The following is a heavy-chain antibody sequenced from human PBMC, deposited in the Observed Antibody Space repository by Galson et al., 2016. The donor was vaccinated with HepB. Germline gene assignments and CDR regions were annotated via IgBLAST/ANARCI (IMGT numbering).Heavy chain of an antibody. V-gene: IGHV3-53*01. CDR3: ARDRLVRNPYYYYYYGMDV. CDR1: GFTVSNNY. J-gene: IGHJ6*04. CDR2: IYNDGST. D-gene: IGHD6-6*01. Sequence: SLRLSCAASGFTVSNNYMTWVRQAPGEGLEWVSIIYNDGSTYYADSVKGRFTISRDSSKNTLYLQMNSLRAEDTAVYYCARDRLVRNPYYYYYYGMDVWGTGTAVTVSS.